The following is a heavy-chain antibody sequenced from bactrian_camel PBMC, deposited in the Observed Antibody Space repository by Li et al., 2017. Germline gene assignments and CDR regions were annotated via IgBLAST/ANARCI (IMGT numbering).Heavy chain of an antibody. CDR3: AADPGPWDYNY. J-gene: IGHJ4*01. D-gene: IGHD1*01. CDR2: IYSDGSHT. V-gene: IGHV3S7*01. CDR1: GFTFSSYG. Sequence: HVQLVESGGGSVQTGGSLSLSCAASGFTFSSYGMSWVRQAPGKGLEWVSSIYSDGSHTYYADSVKGRFTISRDNAKNTLYLQMNSLKPEDTAVYYCAADPGPWDYNYWGQGTQVTVS.